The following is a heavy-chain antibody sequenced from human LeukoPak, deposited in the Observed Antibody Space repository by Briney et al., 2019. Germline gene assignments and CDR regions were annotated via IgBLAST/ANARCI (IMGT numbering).Heavy chain of an antibody. CDR1: GFTFSSYA. J-gene: IGHJ4*02. V-gene: IGHV3-30-3*01. CDR3: ARDEA. Sequence: GGSLRLSCAASGFTFSSYAMSWVRQAPGKGLEWVAVISYDGSNKYYADSVKSRFTISRDNSKNTLYLQMNSLRAEDTAVYYCARDEAWGQGTLVTVSS. CDR2: ISYDGSNK.